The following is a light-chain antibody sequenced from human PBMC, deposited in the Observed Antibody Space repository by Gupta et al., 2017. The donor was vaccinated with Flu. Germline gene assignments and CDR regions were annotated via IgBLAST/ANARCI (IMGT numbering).Light chain of an antibody. V-gene: IGLV10-54*04. CDR2: RNN. Sequence: RNNVGNEGVAWLQQHQGHPPKLLSFRNNRRPSGISERFSALRSGNTASLTITALQAEDEAAYYCSAWDSSLNVWVFGGGTK. CDR1: RNNVGNEG. J-gene: IGLJ3*02. CDR3: SAWDSSLNVWV.